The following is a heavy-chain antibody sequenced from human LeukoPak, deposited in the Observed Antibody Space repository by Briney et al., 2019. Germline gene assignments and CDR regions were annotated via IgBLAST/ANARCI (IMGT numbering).Heavy chain of an antibody. V-gene: IGHV4-59*12. D-gene: IGHD3-9*01. CDR1: GGSISSYY. CDR2: IYYSGST. CDR3: ARIRSPILTTRYFDY. Sequence: SETLSLTCTVSGGSISSYYWSWIRQPPGKGLEWIGYIYYSGSTNYNPSLKSRVTISVDKSKNQFSLKLSSVTAADTAVYYCARIRSPILTTRYFDYWGQGTLVTVSS. J-gene: IGHJ4*02.